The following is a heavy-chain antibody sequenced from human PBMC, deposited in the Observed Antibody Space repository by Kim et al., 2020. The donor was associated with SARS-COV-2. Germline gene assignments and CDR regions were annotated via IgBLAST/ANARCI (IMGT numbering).Heavy chain of an antibody. Sequence: GGSLRLSCAASGFTFSSYGMHWVRQAPGKGLEWVAVISYDGSNKYYADSVKGRFTISRDNSKNTLYLQMNSLRAEDTAVYYCAKDRGVPLAPLDYWGQGTLVTVSS. J-gene: IGHJ4*02. V-gene: IGHV3-30*18. CDR3: AKDRGVPLAPLDY. CDR1: GFTFSSYG. D-gene: IGHD3-10*01. CDR2: ISYDGSNK.